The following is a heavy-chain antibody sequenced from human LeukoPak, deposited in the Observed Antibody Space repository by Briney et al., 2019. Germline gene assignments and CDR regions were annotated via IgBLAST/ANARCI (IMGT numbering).Heavy chain of an antibody. J-gene: IGHJ4*02. Sequence: PGGSLRLSCAASGFTFSSYGMHWVRQAPGKGLEWVAFIRYDGSNKYYTDSVKGRFTISRDNSKNTLYLQMNSLRAEDTAVYYCAKVLLPDTAMVGYFDYWGQGTLVTVSS. D-gene: IGHD5-18*01. CDR1: GFTFSSYG. CDR3: AKVLLPDTAMVGYFDY. V-gene: IGHV3-30*02. CDR2: IRYDGSNK.